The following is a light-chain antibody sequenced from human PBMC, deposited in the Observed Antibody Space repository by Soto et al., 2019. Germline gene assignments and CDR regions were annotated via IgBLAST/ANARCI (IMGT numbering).Light chain of an antibody. CDR2: AAS. CDR3: QQSYSTPWT. CDR1: QSISSY. Sequence: DLQMTQFPSSLAASVGDRVTITCRASQSISSYLNWYQQKPGKAPKLLIYAASSLQSGVPSRFGGSGSGTDFTLTISGLQPEDSATYYCQQSYSTPWTFGQGTKVEIK. J-gene: IGKJ1*01. V-gene: IGKV1-39*01.